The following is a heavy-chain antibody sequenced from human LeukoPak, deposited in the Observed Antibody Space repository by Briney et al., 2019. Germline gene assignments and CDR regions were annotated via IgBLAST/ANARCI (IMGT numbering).Heavy chain of an antibody. D-gene: IGHD3-9*01. V-gene: IGHV5-51*01. J-gene: IGHJ4*02. Sequence: LGASLQISCKGSGYSFTSYWIGWVRQLPGKGLEWMGIIYPGDSDTRYSPSFQGQVTISADKSISTAYLQWSSLKASDTAMYYCARSSRYDILTGYPPDDYWGQGTLVTVSS. CDR2: IYPGDSDT. CDR3: ARSSRYDILTGYPPDDY. CDR1: GYSFTSYW.